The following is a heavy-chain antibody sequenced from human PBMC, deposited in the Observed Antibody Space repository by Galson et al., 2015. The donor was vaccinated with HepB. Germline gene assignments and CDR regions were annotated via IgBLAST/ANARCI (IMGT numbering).Heavy chain of an antibody. Sequence: SLRLPCAASGLTFSIYSMNRVRPAPGKGLEWVSYISRSSSTIYYADSVRGRFIISRDDAKNSLYLQMNSLRAEDTAVYYCARLNSGWYVGVWGQGTTVTVSS. CDR1: GLTFSIYS. V-gene: IGHV3-48*04. D-gene: IGHD6-19*01. J-gene: IGHJ6*02. CDR3: ARLNSGWYVGV. CDR2: ISRSSSTI.